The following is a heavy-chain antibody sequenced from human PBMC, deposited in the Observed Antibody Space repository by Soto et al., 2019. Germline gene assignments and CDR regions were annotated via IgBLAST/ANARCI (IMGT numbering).Heavy chain of an antibody. V-gene: IGHV3-23*01. D-gene: IGHD2-15*01. CDR1: GFTFSTSG. J-gene: IGHJ3*01. CDR2: ISGRGSAT. CDR3: AKDSSPVVVVASAFDF. Sequence: EVQLLESGGGLVQPGESLRLSCAASGFTFSTSGMTWVRQAPGKGLEWVSGISGRGSATYYADSVKGRFTISRDDSKNTLYLQMNSLGVENTALYYCAKDSSPVVVVASAFDFWGQGTMVTVSS.